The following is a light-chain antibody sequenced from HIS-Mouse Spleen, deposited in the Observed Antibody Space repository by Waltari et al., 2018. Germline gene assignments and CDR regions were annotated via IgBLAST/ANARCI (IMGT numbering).Light chain of an antibody. CDR2: GKN. V-gene: IGLV3-19*01. J-gene: IGLJ1*01. CDR1: SLRSYY. CDR3: NSRDSRGNHYV. Sequence: SSELTQDPAVSVALGQTVRITCQGDSLRSYYASWYQQKPGQAPVIVIYGKNNRPSGIPDRFSGSSSGNTASLTITGAQAEDEADYYCNSRDSRGNHYVFGTGTKVTVL.